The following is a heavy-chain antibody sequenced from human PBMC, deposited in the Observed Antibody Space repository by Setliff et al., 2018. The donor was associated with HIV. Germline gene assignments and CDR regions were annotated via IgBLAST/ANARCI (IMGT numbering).Heavy chain of an antibody. Sequence: GASVKVSCKASGYTFTGYYMHWVRQAPGQGLEWMGWINPNSGGTNYAQKFQGRVTMTRDTSVSTAYMELGRLRSDDTAVYYCARARGVGGHFYYYGMDVWGQGTTVTVSS. CDR3: ARARGVGGHFYYYGMDV. D-gene: IGHD3-16*01. CDR2: INPNSGGT. V-gene: IGHV1-2*02. CDR1: GYTFTGYY. J-gene: IGHJ6*02.